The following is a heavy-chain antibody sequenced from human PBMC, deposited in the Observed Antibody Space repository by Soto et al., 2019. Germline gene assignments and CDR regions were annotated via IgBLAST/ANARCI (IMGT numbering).Heavy chain of an antibody. CDR3: ARAGVGYDSSGYYSGYFDY. J-gene: IGHJ4*02. Sequence: SETLCLTCAVSGGSISSGGYSWSWIRQPPGKGLEWIGYIYHSGSTYYNPSLKSRVTISVDRSKNQFSLKLSSVTAADTAVYYCARAGVGYDSSGYYSGYFDYWGQGTLVTVSS. CDR2: IYHSGST. CDR1: GGSISSGGYS. D-gene: IGHD3-22*01. V-gene: IGHV4-30-2*01.